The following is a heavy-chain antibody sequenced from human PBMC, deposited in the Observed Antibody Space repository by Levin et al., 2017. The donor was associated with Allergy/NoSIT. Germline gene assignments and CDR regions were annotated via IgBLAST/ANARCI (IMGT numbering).Heavy chain of an antibody. CDR1: GGSFSGYY. CDR3: ARGRGQWLVQYYYMDV. J-gene: IGHJ6*03. CDR2: INHSGST. D-gene: IGHD6-19*01. Sequence: ESLKISCAVYGGSFSGYYWSWIRQPPGKGLEWIGEINHSGSTNYNPSLKSRVTISVDTSKNQFSLKLSSVTAADTAVYYCARGRGQWLVQYYYMDVWGKGTTVTVSS. V-gene: IGHV4-34*01.